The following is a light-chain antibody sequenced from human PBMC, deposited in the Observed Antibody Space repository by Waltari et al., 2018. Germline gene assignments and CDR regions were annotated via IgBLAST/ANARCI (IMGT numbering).Light chain of an antibody. CDR3: CSCVGRNIYWV. J-gene: IGLJ3*02. Sequence: QSALTQPRSVSGSPRLPVTLSCTGTSNHVGANNFVFWYQHHPDKAPKLIIYDINKRPSGVPDRFSGSKSGNTASLTISGLQAEDEADYYCCSCVGRNIYWVFGGGTKLTVL. V-gene: IGLV2-11*01. CDR2: DIN. CDR1: SNHVGANNF.